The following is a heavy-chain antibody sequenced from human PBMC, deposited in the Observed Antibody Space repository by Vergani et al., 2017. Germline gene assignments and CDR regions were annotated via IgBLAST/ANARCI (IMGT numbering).Heavy chain of an antibody. CDR2: ISAYNGDT. J-gene: IGHJ4*02. CDR1: DYTFTNYG. CDR3: ARARAGRQWLAASGFDS. V-gene: IGHV1-18*01. D-gene: IGHD6-19*01. Sequence: QVQLVQSGAEVKKPGDSVRVSCKASDYTFTNYGISWVRQAPGQGLEWMGWISAYNGDTNYAQKLHGRVTMTTDASTSTAYMELRSLRSDDTAVYYCARARAGRQWLAASGFDSWGQGTLVTVSS.